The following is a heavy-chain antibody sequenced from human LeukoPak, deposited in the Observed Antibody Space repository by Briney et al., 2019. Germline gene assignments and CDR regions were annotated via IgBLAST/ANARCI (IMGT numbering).Heavy chain of an antibody. CDR3: AGAAAAMFWDY. Sequence: SETLSLTCTVSGGSISSYYWSWIRQPPGKGLEWIGYIYYSGSTNYNPSLKSRVTISVDTSKNQFSLKLSSVTAADTAVYYCAGAAAAMFWDYWGQGTLVTVSS. CDR2: IYYSGST. CDR1: GGSISSYY. D-gene: IGHD2-2*01. J-gene: IGHJ4*02. V-gene: IGHV4-59*08.